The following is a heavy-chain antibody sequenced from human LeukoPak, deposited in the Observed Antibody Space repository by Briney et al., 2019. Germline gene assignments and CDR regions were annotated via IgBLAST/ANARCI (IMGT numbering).Heavy chain of an antibody. V-gene: IGHV3-11*06. J-gene: IGHJ4*02. CDR1: ELAFSDFY. CDR2: ISSSSSHT. Sequence: GGSLRLSCGASELAFSDFYTTWIRQAPGKGLEWVSYISSSSSHTNYADSVKGRFTISRDNAKNSLYLQMNSLRAEDTAVYYCARTNLGSGWRFDYWGQGTLVTVSS. CDR3: ARTNLGSGWRFDY. D-gene: IGHD6-19*01.